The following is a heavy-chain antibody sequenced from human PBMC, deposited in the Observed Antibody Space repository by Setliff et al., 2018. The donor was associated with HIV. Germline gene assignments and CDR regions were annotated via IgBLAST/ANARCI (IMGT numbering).Heavy chain of an antibody. Sequence: GGSLRLSCAASGFNFSSHTMNWIRQAPGKGLVWVSRINSDGSTTTYADSVKGRFTISRDNSKNTLYLQMNSLRVEDTAVYYCARETMYDSRGYLSHYFDYWGQGTPVTVSS. CDR3: ARETMYDSRGYLSHYFDY. CDR1: GFNFSSHT. D-gene: IGHD3-22*01. CDR2: INSDGSTT. J-gene: IGHJ4*02. V-gene: IGHV3-74*03.